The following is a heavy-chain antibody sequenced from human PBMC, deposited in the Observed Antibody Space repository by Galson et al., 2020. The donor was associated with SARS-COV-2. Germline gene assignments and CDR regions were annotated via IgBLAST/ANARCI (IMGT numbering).Heavy chain of an antibody. V-gene: IGHV4-34*01. J-gene: IGHJ6*03. CDR3: AGGHRGVVPSPCLGLGPGYSYYYIDG. D-gene: IGHD3-10*01. Sequence: SQTLSLTCAVYGGTFSGYSWTWLRQSPGKGLEWIGEINSGGNTNYSPSLRSRVTLSVDTSKHQFSLKLRSVTAADTALYSCAGGHRGVVPSPCLGLGPGYSYYYIDGWAKGTTVTVSS. CDR1: GGTFSGYS. CDR2: INSGGNT.